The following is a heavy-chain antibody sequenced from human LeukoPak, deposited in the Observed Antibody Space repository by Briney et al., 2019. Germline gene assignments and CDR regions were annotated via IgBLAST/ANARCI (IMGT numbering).Heavy chain of an antibody. Sequence: GGSLRLSCAASGFTFSSYAMSGVRQAPGRGLEWVSYTNSSSSSIYYADSVKGRFTISRDNAKNSLYLQMNSLRDEDTAVYYCARDLSPFLYYDSSGYYGAQHWGQGTLVTVSS. CDR1: GFTFSSYA. J-gene: IGHJ1*01. V-gene: IGHV3-48*02. D-gene: IGHD3-22*01. CDR3: ARDLSPFLYYDSSGYYGAQH. CDR2: TNSSSSSI.